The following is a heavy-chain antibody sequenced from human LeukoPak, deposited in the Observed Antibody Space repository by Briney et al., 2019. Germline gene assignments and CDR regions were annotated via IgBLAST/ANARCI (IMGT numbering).Heavy chain of an antibody. Sequence: GGSLRLSCAAYGFTFSTYGMHWVRQAPGKGLEWVSFIRYDGSNKYYTDSVKGRFTISRDNSKNTLYLQMNTLRAEDTAVYYCATDAPTTVTTFWFVFWGQGSLVTVSS. CDR1: GFTFSTYG. CDR2: IRYDGSNK. J-gene: IGHJ4*02. D-gene: IGHD4-17*01. CDR3: ATDAPTTVTTFWFVF. V-gene: IGHV3-30*02.